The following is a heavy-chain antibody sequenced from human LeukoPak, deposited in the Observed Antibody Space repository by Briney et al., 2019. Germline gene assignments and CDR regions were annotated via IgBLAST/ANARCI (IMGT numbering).Heavy chain of an antibody. CDR2: INAYNGDT. V-gene: IGHV1-3*01. CDR1: GYTFINHA. CDR3: ARGSSSDWPLEY. Sequence: GASVKVSCKASGYTFINHAIHWVRQAPGQRLEWMGWINAYNGDTEYSQKFQGRVTITRDTSASTAYMELSTLRSEDTAVYYCARGSSSDWPLEYWGRGILVTVSS. D-gene: IGHD6-19*01. J-gene: IGHJ4*02.